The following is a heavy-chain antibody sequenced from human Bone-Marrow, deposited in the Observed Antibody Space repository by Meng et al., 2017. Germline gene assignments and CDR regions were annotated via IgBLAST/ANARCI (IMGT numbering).Heavy chain of an antibody. CDR3: ARDDCSGGSCYFDAFDI. Sequence: GESLKISCAASGFTFSSYGMHWVRQAPGKGLEWVAVIWYDGSNKYYADSVKGRFTISRDNSKNTLYLQMNSLRAEVTAVYYCARDDCSGGSCYFDAFDIWGQGTRVTVSS. J-gene: IGHJ3*02. D-gene: IGHD2-15*01. CDR2: IWYDGSNK. CDR1: GFTFSSYG. V-gene: IGHV3-33*01.